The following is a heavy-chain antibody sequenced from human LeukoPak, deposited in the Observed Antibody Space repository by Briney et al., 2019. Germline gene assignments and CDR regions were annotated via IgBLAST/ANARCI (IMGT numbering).Heavy chain of an antibody. CDR3: AGNDYGDYKSSFDY. D-gene: IGHD4-17*01. V-gene: IGHV4-59*01. CDR1: GFTFSSYA. J-gene: IGHJ4*02. Sequence: GSLRLSCAASGFTFSSYAMSWVRQAPGKGLEWVGYIFYSGSTNYNPSLKSRVTISVDTSKNQFSLMLSSVTAADTAMYYCAGNDYGDYKSSFDYWGQGTLVTVSS. CDR2: IFYSGST.